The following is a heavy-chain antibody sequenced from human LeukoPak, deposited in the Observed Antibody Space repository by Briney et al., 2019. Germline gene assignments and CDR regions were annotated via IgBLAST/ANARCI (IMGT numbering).Heavy chain of an antibody. CDR1: GFTFSGYW. V-gene: IGHV3-7*01. CDR2: IKQDGSEI. CDR3: ARDKAVGPTLLDY. Sequence: GGSLRLSCAASGFTFSGYWMSWVRQAPGKGPEWVANIKQDGSEIYYVDSVKGRFTISRDNAKNSLYLQMNSLRAEDTAVYYCARDKAVGPTLLDYWGQGTLVTVSS. D-gene: IGHD1-26*01. J-gene: IGHJ4*02.